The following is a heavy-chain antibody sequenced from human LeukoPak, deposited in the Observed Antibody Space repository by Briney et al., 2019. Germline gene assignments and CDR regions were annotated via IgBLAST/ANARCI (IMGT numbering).Heavy chain of an antibody. CDR2: IYYTGST. D-gene: IGHD2-15*01. CDR3: ARHVAGCCGSTCHSFRCHP. CDR1: GGSISGSY. V-gene: IGHV4-59*08. J-gene: IGHJ5*02. Sequence: SETLSLTCTVSGGSISGSYWSWIRQPPGRGLEWIGYIYYTGSTNYNPSLKSRVTISVDTSNNQFSLKLNSVTAADTAVYYCARHVAGCCGSTCHSFRCHPWGHGTGVSVPT.